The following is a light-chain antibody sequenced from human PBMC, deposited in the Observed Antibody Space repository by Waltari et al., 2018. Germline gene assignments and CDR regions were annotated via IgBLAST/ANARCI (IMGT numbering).Light chain of an antibody. V-gene: IGKV1-33*01. J-gene: IGKJ5*01. Sequence: DIQMTQSPSSLSASVGDRVTITCQASQDISNYLNWYQQKPGKATKLLIYDASNLETGVPSRFSGSGSGTDFTFTISSLQPEDIATYYCQQYDNPFTFGQGTRLEIK. CDR3: QQYDNPFT. CDR1: QDISNY. CDR2: DAS.